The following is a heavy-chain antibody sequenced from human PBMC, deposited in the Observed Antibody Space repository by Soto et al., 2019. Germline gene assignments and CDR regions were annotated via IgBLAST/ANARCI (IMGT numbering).Heavy chain of an antibody. CDR2: IIPIFGTA. CDR1: GGTFSSYA. V-gene: IGHV1-69*01. Sequence: QVQLVQSGAEVKKPGSSVKVSCKASGGTFSSYAISWVRQAPGQGLEWMGGIIPIFGTANYAQKFQGRVTITADESTSTAYMELSSLRAEDTAVYYCARFCSGGSCYFGVHCYYGMDVWGQGTTVRVSS. CDR3: ARFCSGGSCYFGVHCYYGMDV. D-gene: IGHD2-15*01. J-gene: IGHJ6*02.